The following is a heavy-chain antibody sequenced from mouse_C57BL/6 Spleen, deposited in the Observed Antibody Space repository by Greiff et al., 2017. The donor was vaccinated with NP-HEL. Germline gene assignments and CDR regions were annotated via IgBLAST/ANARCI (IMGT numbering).Heavy chain of an antibody. CDR3: AIGLIYYGLYYFDY. CDR2: IYPGDGDT. D-gene: IGHD2-1*01. CDR1: GYAFSSSW. J-gene: IGHJ2*01. Sequence: LVESGPELVKPGASVKISCKASGYAFSSSWMNWVKQRHGKGLEWIGRIYPGDGDTNYNGKFKGKATLTADKSSSTAYMQLSSLTSEDSAVYFCAIGLIYYGLYYFDYWGQGTTLTVSS. V-gene: IGHV1-82*01.